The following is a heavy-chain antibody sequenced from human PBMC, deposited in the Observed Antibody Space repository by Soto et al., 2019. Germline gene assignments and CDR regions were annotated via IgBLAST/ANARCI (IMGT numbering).Heavy chain of an antibody. J-gene: IGHJ6*02. V-gene: IGHV4-39*01. CDR2: FYHTGTT. D-gene: IGHD2-2*01. CDR3: PRHTLIVVPAAVDV. CDR1: GDSIKYSSYF. Sequence: SETLSLTCSVSGDSIKYSSYFWGWIRQPPGKGLEWIGSFYHTGTTYYNPSLKSRVNISVDTSQNHFSLRLSSVTAADTAVYSCPRHTLIVVPAAVDVWGPGTTVTVSS.